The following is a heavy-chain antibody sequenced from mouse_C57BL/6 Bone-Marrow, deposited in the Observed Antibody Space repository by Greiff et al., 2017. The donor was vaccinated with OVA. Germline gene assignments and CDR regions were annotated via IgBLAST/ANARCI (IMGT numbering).Heavy chain of an antibody. D-gene: IGHD2-4*01. J-gene: IGHJ4*01. CDR2: IYPGNSDT. CDR3: TRDDYDEGRYAMDY. V-gene: IGHV1-5*01. CDR1: GYTFTSYW. Sequence: EVQLQQSGTVLARPGASVKMSCKTSGYTFTSYWMHWVKQRPGQGLEWIWAIYPGNSDTSYNQKFKGKAKLTAVTSASTAYMELSSLTNEDSAVYYCTRDDYDEGRYAMDYWGQGTSVTVSS.